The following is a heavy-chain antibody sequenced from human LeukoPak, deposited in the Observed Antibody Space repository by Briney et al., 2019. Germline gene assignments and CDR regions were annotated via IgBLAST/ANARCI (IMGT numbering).Heavy chain of an antibody. V-gene: IGHV1-18*03. Sequence: ASVKVSCKAAGYTFTSYGISWVRQAPGQGLGWRGWISGYNGKTKYAQKLQDRVTMTTDTSTTTAYMELRSLRFDDMAVYYCARAGAVVDNWFDPWGQGTLVTVSS. J-gene: IGHJ5*02. CDR1: GYTFTSYG. CDR2: ISGYNGKT. CDR3: ARAGAVVDNWFDP. D-gene: IGHD2-15*01.